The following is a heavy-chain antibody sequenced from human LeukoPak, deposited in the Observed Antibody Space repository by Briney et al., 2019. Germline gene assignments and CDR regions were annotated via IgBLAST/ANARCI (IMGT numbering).Heavy chain of an antibody. V-gene: IGHV3-21*01. J-gene: IGHJ4*02. CDR1: GLTFSNYW. CDR2: ISNSSSYI. D-gene: IGHD6-6*01. CDR3: ARHRLEYSSSFEDY. Sequence: PGGSLRLSCVVSGLTFSNYWMIWVRQAPGKGLEWVSSISNSSSYIYYADSVKGRFTISRDNAKNSLYLQMNSLRAEDTAVYYCARHRLEYSSSFEDYWGQGTLVTVSS.